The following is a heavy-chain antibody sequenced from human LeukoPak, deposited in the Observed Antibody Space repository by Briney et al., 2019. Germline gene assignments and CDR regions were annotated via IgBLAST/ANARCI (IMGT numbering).Heavy chain of an antibody. V-gene: IGHV1-46*01. CDR3: AREMQGWFDP. CDR2: INPSGGST. J-gene: IGHJ5*02. CDR1: GYTLTSYY. Sequence: VSVKVSCKASGYTLTSYYMHWVRQAPGQGLEWMGIINPSGGSTTYAQKFQGRVTMTRDTSTSTVYMELSSLRSEDTAMYYCAREMQGWFDPWGQGTLVTVSS.